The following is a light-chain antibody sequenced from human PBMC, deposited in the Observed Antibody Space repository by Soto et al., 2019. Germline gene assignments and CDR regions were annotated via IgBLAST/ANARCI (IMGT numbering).Light chain of an antibody. V-gene: IGKV3-15*01. CDR1: QSVSSN. Sequence: ELVMTQSPATLSVSPGERATLSCRASQSVSSNLAWYQQKPGQAPRLLIYGASTRATGIPARFSGSGSGTEFTLTISSLQSEDFAVYYCQQYNNWPPVTFGPGTKVDIK. CDR3: QQYNNWPPVT. J-gene: IGKJ3*01. CDR2: GAS.